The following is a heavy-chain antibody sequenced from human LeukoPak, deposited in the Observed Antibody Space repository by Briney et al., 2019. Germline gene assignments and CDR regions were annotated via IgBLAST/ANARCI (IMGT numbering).Heavy chain of an antibody. D-gene: IGHD6-19*01. Sequence: PGGSLRLSCTASGFTFSDYEMNWVRQAPGKGLEWVSYITSSGSSIYYADSVKGRFTISRDNAKNSPYLQMDSLRADDTAVYYCARGSSGWYGGYWGQGTLVTVSS. J-gene: IGHJ4*02. V-gene: IGHV3-48*03. CDR2: ITSSGSSI. CDR1: GFTFSDYE. CDR3: ARGSSGWYGGY.